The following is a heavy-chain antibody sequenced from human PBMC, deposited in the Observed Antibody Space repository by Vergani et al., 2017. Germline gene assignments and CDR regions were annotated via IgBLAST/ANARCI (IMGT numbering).Heavy chain of an antibody. Sequence: QVQLVESGGGVVQPGGSLRLSCAASGFTFSSYGMHWVRQAPGKGLEWVAGIWYDGSNKYYADSVKGRFTISRDNSKNTLYLQMNSLRAEDTAVYYCARDARAERGGGWFDPWGQGTLVTVSS. CDR1: GFTFSSYG. J-gene: IGHJ5*02. CDR2: IWYDGSNK. D-gene: IGHD1-14*01. CDR3: ARDARAERGGGWFDP. V-gene: IGHV3-33*08.